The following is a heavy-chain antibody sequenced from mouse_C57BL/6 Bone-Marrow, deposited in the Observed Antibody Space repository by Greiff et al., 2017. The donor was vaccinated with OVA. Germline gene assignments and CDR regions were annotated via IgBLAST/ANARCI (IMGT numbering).Heavy chain of an antibody. V-gene: IGHV5-4*01. Sequence: EVKLVESGGGLVKPGGSLKLSCAASGFTFSSYAMSWVRQTPEKRLEWVATISDGGSYTYYPDNVKGRFTISRDNAKNNLYLQMSHLKSEDTAMYYCARERILVRIYAMDYWGQGTSVTVSS. CDR2: ISDGGSYT. CDR3: ARERILVRIYAMDY. J-gene: IGHJ4*01. CDR1: GFTFSSYA.